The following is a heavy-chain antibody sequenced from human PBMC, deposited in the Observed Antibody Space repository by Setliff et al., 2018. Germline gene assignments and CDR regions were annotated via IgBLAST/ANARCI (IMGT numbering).Heavy chain of an antibody. CDR1: GGSISSGDYY. D-gene: IGHD3-3*01. CDR2: IYYSGST. CDR3: AITYGYYLPEPSYYFDY. V-gene: IGHV4-30-4*08. J-gene: IGHJ4*02. Sequence: SETLSLTCTVSGGSISSGDYYWSWIRQPPGKGLEWIGYIYYSGSTYYNPSLKSRVTISVDTSQNQFSLKLSSVTAADTAVYYCAITYGYYLPEPSYYFDYWGQGTLVTVSS.